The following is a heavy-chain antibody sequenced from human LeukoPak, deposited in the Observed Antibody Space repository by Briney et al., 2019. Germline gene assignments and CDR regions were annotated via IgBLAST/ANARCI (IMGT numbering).Heavy chain of an antibody. CDR1: GFSLSTYW. Sequence: PGGSLRLSCVASGFSLSTYWMHWARQIPGKGLVWVSRIDNDGTTRNYADPVKGRFTISRDNAKNTLYLQMNSLRAEDTAVYYCAHGDHSSFDGWGQGILVTVSS. D-gene: IGHD3-10*01. J-gene: IGHJ4*02. CDR3: AHGDHSSFDG. V-gene: IGHV3-74*01. CDR2: IDNDGTTR.